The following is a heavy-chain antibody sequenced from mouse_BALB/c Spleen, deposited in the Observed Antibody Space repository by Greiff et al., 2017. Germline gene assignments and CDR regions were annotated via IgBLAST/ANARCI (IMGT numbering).Heavy chain of an antibody. D-gene: IGHD1-1*02. CDR2: IWAGGST. CDR1: GFSLTSYG. CDR3: ARDLDGAPYAMDY. Sequence: QVQLKESGPGLVAPSQSLSITCTVSGFSLTSYGVHWVRQPPGKGLEWLGVIWAGGSTNYTSALMSRLSISKDNSKSQVFLKMNSLQTDDTAMYYCARDLDGAPYAMDYWGQGTSVTVSS. J-gene: IGHJ4*01. V-gene: IGHV2-9*02.